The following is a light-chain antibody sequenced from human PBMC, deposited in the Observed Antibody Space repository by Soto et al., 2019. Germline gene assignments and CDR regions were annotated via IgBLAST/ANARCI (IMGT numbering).Light chain of an antibody. Sequence: SALTQPRSVSGSPGQSVTISCTGTSSDVGAYNYVSWYQQHPGKAPKLMIYDVSKRPSGVPDRFSGSKSGNTASLTISGLQAEDEADYYCCSYAGSYTYVFGIGTKLTVL. J-gene: IGLJ1*01. CDR1: SSDVGAYNY. CDR3: CSYAGSYTYV. CDR2: DVS. V-gene: IGLV2-11*01.